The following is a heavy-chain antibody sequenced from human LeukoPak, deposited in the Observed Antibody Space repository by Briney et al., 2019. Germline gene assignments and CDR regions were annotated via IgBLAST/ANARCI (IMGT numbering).Heavy chain of an antibody. CDR1: GFTFSSYA. V-gene: IGHV3-23*01. J-gene: IGHJ4*02. Sequence: PGGSLRLSCAASGFTFSSYAMSWVRQAPGKGLEWVSAISGSGGSTYYADSVKGRFTISRDNSKNTLYLQMNSLRAEDTAVYYCASSYGSGSYYKNFDYWGQETLVTVSS. D-gene: IGHD3-10*01. CDR3: ASSYGSGSYYKNFDY. CDR2: ISGSGGST.